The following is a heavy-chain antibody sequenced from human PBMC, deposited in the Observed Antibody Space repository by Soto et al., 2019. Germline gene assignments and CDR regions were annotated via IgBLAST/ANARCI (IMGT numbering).Heavy chain of an antibody. Sequence: EVQLVESGGGVVQPGGSLRLSCAASGFTFIGYWMHWVRQGPGKGPVWVARINNDGIDTTYADSVKGRFTISRDNTKNMVYLEMNSLRADDTAVYYCARDGSIVRERWFDPWGQGTLVTVSS. CDR1: GFTFIGYW. CDR3: ARDGSIVRERWFDP. V-gene: IGHV3-74*03. D-gene: IGHD6-6*01. CDR2: INNDGIDT. J-gene: IGHJ5*02.